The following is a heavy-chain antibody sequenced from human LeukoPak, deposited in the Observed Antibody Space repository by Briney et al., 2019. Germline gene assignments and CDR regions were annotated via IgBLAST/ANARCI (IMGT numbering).Heavy chain of an antibody. D-gene: IGHD3-3*01. Sequence: GGSLRLSCAASGFMFSRSGMHWVRQAPGKGLDWVALIYYDGGNKYYAESVRGRFTISRDNSKNTLFLQMNSLRAEDTAVYYCVKDQGTIFGYFDYWGQGTLATVSS. CDR1: GFMFSRSG. J-gene: IGHJ4*02. CDR3: VKDQGTIFGYFDY. V-gene: IGHV3-30*02. CDR2: IYYDGGNK.